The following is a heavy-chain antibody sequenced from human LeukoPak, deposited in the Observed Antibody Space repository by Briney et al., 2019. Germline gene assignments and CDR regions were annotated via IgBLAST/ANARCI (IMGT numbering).Heavy chain of an antibody. CDR1: GYSISSGYY. D-gene: IGHD1-26*01. CDR2: IYYSGST. V-gene: IGHV4-38-2*02. J-gene: IGHJ4*02. Sequence: PSETLSLTCTVSGYSISSGYYWGWIRPPPGKGLEWIGSIYYSGSTYYNPSLKSRVTISVDTSKNQFSLKLSSVTAADTAVYYCAVLVYPYYAHLSGSVDYWGQGTLVTVSS. CDR3: AVLVYPYYAHLSGSVDY.